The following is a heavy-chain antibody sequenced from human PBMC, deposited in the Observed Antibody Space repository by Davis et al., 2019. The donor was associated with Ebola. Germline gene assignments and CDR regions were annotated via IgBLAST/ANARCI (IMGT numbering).Heavy chain of an antibody. CDR1: GGSISSSSYY. Sequence: SETLSLTCTVSGGSISSSSYYWGWIRQPPGKGLEWIGSIYYSGSTYYNPSLKSRVTISVDTSKNQFSLKLNSVTAADTAMYYCARGGASCYESLQSWGQGTPVTVSS. CDR3: ARGGASCYESLQS. CDR2: IYYSGST. D-gene: IGHD2-2*01. V-gene: IGHV4-39*01. J-gene: IGHJ5*02.